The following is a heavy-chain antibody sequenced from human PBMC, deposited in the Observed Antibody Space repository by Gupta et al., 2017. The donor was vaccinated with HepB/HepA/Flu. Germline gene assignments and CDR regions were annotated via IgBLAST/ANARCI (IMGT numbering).Heavy chain of an antibody. CDR2: ISYDGKNE. Sequence: QVQLLESGGGVVQPGRSLRLSCKAPGFTFNFYGLPWVRPAPGRGLEWVAVISYDGKNEYYADSVKGRFSISRDNSNKILYLQMNSLRAEDTAIYYCAKDVSQWLGLDYWGQGTLVTVSS. D-gene: IGHD6-19*01. CDR3: AKDVSQWLGLDY. V-gene: IGHV3-30*18. CDR1: GFTFNFYG. J-gene: IGHJ4*02.